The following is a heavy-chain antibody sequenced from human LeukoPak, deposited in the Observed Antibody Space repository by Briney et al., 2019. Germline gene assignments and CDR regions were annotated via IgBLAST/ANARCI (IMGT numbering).Heavy chain of an antibody. CDR2: IYPGDSDT. V-gene: IGHV5-51*01. Sequence: GESLKISCKGSGFTFSSYWIGWVRQMPGKGLEWMGIIYPGDSDTRYSPSFQGQVTLSADKSISTAYLQWSSLKASDTAMYYCARPDCSGDCPWGQGTLVTVSS. J-gene: IGHJ5*02. CDR1: GFTFSSYW. D-gene: IGHD2-21*02. CDR3: ARPDCSGDCP.